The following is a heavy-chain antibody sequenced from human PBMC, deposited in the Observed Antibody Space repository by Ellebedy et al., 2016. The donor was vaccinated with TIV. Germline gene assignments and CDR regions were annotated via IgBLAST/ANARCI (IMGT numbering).Heavy chain of an antibody. Sequence: SVKVSXXASGGTFSSYAISWVRQAPGQGLEWMGGIIPIFGTANYAQKFQGRVTITADKSTSTAYMELRSLRSDDTAVYYCARGTEGGGDCCPYYGMDVWGQGTTVTVSS. CDR3: ARGTEGGGDCCPYYGMDV. CDR2: IIPIFGTA. V-gene: IGHV1-69*06. J-gene: IGHJ6*02. D-gene: IGHD2-21*02. CDR1: GGTFSSYA.